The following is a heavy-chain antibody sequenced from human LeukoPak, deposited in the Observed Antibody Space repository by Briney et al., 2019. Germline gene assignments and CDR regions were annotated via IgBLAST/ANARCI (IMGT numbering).Heavy chain of an antibody. Sequence: PGGSLRLSCAASGFTFSIYSMNWVRQAPGKGLEWVSSISSNSIYIYYADSVRGRFTISRDNANNSLYLQMNSLRAEDTAVYYCARETEEAFDIWGQGTMVTVSS. CDR3: ARETEEAFDI. CDR1: GFTFSIYS. CDR2: ISSNSIYI. V-gene: IGHV3-21*01. J-gene: IGHJ3*02.